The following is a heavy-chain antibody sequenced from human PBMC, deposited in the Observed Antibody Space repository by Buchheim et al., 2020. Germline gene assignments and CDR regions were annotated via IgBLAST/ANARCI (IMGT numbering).Heavy chain of an antibody. D-gene: IGHD2-2*01. J-gene: IGHJ4*02. Sequence: QVQLVESGGGVVQPGRSLRLSCATSGFTFSNHGMVWVRQAPGKGLEWVAIIWYDGSKKYYADSVKGRFSVSRDDSMNMLYLQMNSLRVEDTAVYYCARDDCSTTTCLVLWGQGTL. CDR1: GFTFSNHG. V-gene: IGHV3-33*01. CDR3: ARDDCSTTTCLVL. CDR2: IWYDGSKK.